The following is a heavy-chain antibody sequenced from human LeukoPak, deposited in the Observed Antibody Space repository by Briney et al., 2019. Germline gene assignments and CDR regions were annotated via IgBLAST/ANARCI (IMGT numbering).Heavy chain of an antibody. D-gene: IGHD5-18*01. CDR3: ARAQVDTWDY. CDR1: GGTFSSYA. V-gene: IGHV1-69*04. Sequence: ASVTVSCKASGGTFSSYAISWVRQAPGQGLEWMGRIIPILGIANYAQKFQGRVTITADKSTSTAYTELSSLRSEDTAVYYCARAQVDTWDYWGQGTLVTVSS. CDR2: IIPILGIA. J-gene: IGHJ4*02.